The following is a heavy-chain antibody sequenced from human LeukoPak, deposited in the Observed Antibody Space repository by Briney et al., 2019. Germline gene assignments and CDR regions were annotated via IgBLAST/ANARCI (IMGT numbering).Heavy chain of an antibody. Sequence: GGSLRLSCAASGFTFSNYNFYWVRQAPGKGLEWVSSISSTSSYIYYADSVKGRFTISRDNAKNSLYLQMNSLRAEDTAVYYCARGYHSFDFWGQGTMVTVSS. CDR2: ISSTSSYI. J-gene: IGHJ3*01. D-gene: IGHD2-2*01. CDR1: GFTFSNYN. V-gene: IGHV3-21*06. CDR3: ARGYHSFDF.